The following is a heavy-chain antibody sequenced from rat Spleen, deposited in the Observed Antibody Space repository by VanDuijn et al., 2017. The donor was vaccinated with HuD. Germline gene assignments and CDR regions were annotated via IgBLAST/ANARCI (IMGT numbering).Heavy chain of an antibody. V-gene: IGHV5-29*01. CDR2: ITYDGIST. J-gene: IGHJ2*01. D-gene: IGHD1-12*01. CDR1: GFTFSNYY. Sequence: EVQLVKSGGGLVQPGRSLKVSCAALGFTFSNYYMAWVRQAPTKGLEWVATITYDGISTYYRDSVKGRFTISRDNAKSTLYLQMDSLRSEDTATYYCARRGRNYYALDYWGQGVMVTVSS. CDR3: ARRGRNYYALDY.